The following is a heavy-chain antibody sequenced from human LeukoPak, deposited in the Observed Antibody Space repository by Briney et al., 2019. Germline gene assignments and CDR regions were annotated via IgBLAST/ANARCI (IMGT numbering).Heavy chain of an antibody. J-gene: IGHJ3*02. Sequence: SQTLSLTCAISGDSVSTNSAAWNWVRQSPSRGLEWLGRKYYRSKWYNDYAVSVKSRITINPDTSKNQLSLQLNFVTPEDTAVYYCTREGPDAFDIWGQGTMVTVSS. CDR1: GDSVSTNSAA. CDR3: TREGPDAFDI. CDR2: KYYRSKWYN. V-gene: IGHV6-1*01.